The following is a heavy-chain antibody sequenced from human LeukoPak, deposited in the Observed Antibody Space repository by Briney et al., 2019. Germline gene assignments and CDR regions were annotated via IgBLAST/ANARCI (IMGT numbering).Heavy chain of an antibody. V-gene: IGHV1-2*02. CDR3: AREELGYCSGGSCYWFDP. D-gene: IGHD2-15*01. Sequence: ASVKVSCKASGYTFTGYYMHWVRQAPGQGLEWMGWINPNSGGTNYAQKFQGRVTMTRDTSISTAYMELSRLRSDDTAVYYCAREELGYCSGGSCYWFDPWAREPWSPSPQ. CDR2: INPNSGGT. J-gene: IGHJ5*02. CDR1: GYTFTGYY.